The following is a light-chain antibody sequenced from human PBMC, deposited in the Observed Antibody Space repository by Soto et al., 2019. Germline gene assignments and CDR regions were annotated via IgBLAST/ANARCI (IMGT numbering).Light chain of an antibody. J-gene: IGKJ1*01. CDR2: AAS. V-gene: IGKV1-39*01. Sequence: DIQMTQSPSSLSASVGDRVTITCGASQSISSYLNWYQQKPGKAPKLLIYAASSFKSGVPSRFSGSGSGTDFTLTISSLQPEDFATYYCQHSYNTPWTFGQGTKVDSK. CDR1: QSISSY. CDR3: QHSYNTPWT.